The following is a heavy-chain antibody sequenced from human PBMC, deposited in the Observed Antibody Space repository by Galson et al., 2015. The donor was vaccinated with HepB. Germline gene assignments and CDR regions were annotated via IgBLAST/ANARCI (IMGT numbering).Heavy chain of an antibody. CDR3: TTVSYDSSGYSLDAFDI. J-gene: IGHJ3*02. CDR2: IKSKTDGGTT. V-gene: IGHV3-15*07. Sequence: SLRLSCAASGFTFSDAWMNWVRQAPGKGLEWVGRIKSKTDGGTTDYAAPVKGRFTISRDDSKNTLYLQMNSLKTEDTAVYYCTTVSYDSSGYSLDAFDIWGQGTMVTVSS. D-gene: IGHD3-22*01. CDR1: GFTFSDAW.